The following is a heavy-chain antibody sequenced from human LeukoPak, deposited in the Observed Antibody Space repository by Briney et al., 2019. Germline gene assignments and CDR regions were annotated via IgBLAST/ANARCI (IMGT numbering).Heavy chain of an antibody. CDR3: ARNYRAGVPASIDY. V-gene: IGHV1-69*13. CDR1: GGTLSDYA. D-gene: IGHD2-2*01. CDR2: IIPMVGTA. Sequence: ASVKVSCKASGGTLSDYAINWVRQAPGHGLGWMGGIIPMVGTANYGQKFAGRVTIIADESTNTAHMELSGLRSEDTAVYYCARNYRAGVPASIDYWGQGTLVTVSS. J-gene: IGHJ4*02.